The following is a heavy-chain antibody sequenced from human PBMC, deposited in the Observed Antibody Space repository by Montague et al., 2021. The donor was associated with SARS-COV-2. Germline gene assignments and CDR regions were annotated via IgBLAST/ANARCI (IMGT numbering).Heavy chain of an antibody. D-gene: IGHD3-16*01. Sequence: SLRLSCAASGFTFSSYWMHWVRQAPGTGLVWVSRVKGDGSRISYADSVKGRFTISRDNAKNTLYLQMNSLRAEDTAVYFCARGYFPVDGSENWGSYGMDVWGQGTTVTVSS. V-gene: IGHV3-74*01. J-gene: IGHJ6*02. CDR3: ARGYFPVDGSENWGSYGMDV. CDR2: VKGDGSRI. CDR1: GFTFSSYW.